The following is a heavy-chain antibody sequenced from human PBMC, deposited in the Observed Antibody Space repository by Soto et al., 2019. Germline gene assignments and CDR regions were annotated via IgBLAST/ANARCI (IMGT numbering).Heavy chain of an antibody. CDR3: ERGYSGYAAY. J-gene: IGHJ4*02. CDR1: GGSFSGYY. V-gene: IGHV4-34*01. D-gene: IGHD5-12*01. CDR2: INHSGST. Sequence: QVQLQQWGAGLLKPSETLSLTCAVYGGSFSGYYWSWIRQPPGKGLEWIGEINHSGSTNYNPSLKNRVTISVDTSKNQFSLKLSSVTAADTAVYSCERGYSGYAAYWGQGTLVTVSS.